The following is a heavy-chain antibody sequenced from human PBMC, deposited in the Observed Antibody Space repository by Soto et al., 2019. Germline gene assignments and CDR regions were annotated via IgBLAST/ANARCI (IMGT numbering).Heavy chain of an antibody. CDR1: GGSISSGGYS. CDR3: ARTIQALMWRQPSRSMDV. CDR2: IYHSGST. V-gene: IGHV4-30-2*01. Sequence: PSETLSLTCAVSGGSISSGGYSWSWIRQPPGKGLEWIGYIYHSGSTYYNPSLKSRVTISVDRSKNQFSLKLSSVTAADTAVYYCARTIQALMWRQPSRSMDVSSQGSTDTVSS. J-gene: IGHJ6*02. D-gene: IGHD3-3*01.